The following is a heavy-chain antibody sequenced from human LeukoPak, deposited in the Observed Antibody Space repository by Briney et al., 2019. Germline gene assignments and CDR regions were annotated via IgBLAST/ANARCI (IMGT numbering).Heavy chain of an antibody. CDR2: ISGKSREI. D-gene: IGHD6-13*01. CDR3: ARDLSSSSWGGYGMDV. V-gene: IGHV3-9*01. Sequence: AGRSLRLSCVASGFTFDEYAMHWVRKVPGKGLEWVSGISGKSREIGYGDSVKGRFTTSSDNAKNSLYLQMNSLRAEDTAVYYCARDLSSSSWGGYGMDVWGQGTTVTVSS. CDR1: GFTFDEYA. J-gene: IGHJ6*02.